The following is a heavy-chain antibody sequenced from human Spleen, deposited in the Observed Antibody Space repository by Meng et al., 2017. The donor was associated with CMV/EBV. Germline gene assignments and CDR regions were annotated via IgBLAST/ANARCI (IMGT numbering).Heavy chain of an antibody. J-gene: IGHJ4*02. Sequence: GGSLRLSCTASGFTFGDYAITWVRQAPGKGLEYVGFVRTNTYGGTGEYAASVGGRFTISRDDSKSIAYLQTSSLKTEDTAVYYCTTDDYWGQGTLVTVSS. CDR1: GFTFGDYA. CDR3: TTDDY. V-gene: IGHV3-49*04. CDR2: VRTNTYGGTG.